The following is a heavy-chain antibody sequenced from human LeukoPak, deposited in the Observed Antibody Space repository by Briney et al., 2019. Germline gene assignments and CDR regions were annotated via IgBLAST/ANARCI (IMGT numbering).Heavy chain of an antibody. V-gene: IGHV4-59*01. Sequence: SETLSLTCTVSGGSISSYYWSWIRQPPGKGLEWIGYIYYSGSTNYNPSLKSRVTISVDTSKNQFSLKLSSVTAADTAVYYCARTIVGATFDYWGQGTLVTVSS. CDR3: ARTIVGATFDY. D-gene: IGHD1-26*01. CDR1: GGSISSYY. CDR2: IYYSGST. J-gene: IGHJ4*02.